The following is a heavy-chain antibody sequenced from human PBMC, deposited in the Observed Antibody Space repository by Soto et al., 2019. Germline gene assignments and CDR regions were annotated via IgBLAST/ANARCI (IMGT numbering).Heavy chain of an antibody. D-gene: IGHD3-3*01. CDR2: IKQDGSEK. CDR3: ASGGPWSGYYFDY. V-gene: IGHV3-7*05. CDR1: GFTFSSYW. J-gene: IGHJ4*02. Sequence: GGSLILSCAASGFTFSSYWMSWVRQAPGKGLEWVANIKQDGSEKYYVDSVKGRFTISRDNAKNSLYLQMNSLRAEDTAVYYCASGGPWSGYYFDYWGQGTLVTVSS.